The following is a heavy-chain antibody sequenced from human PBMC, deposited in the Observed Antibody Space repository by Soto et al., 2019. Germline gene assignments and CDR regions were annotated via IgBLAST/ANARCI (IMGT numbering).Heavy chain of an antibody. V-gene: IGHV3-21*01. D-gene: IGHD6-13*01. J-gene: IGHJ3*02. CDR3: ARPQTMIAAAGHDAFDI. CDR2: ISSSSSYI. Sequence: XVSLRLSGAASGFTFSSYSMNWVRQAPGKGLEWVSSISSSSSYIYYADSVKGRFTISRDNAKNSLYLQMNRLRAEDTAVYYCARPQTMIAAAGHDAFDIWGQGTMVTVSS. CDR1: GFTFSSYS.